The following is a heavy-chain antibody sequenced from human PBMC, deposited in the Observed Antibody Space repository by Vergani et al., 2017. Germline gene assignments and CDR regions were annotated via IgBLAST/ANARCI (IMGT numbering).Heavy chain of an antibody. D-gene: IGHD6-13*01. CDR1: GGSISSYY. J-gene: IGHJ4*02. CDR3: ARRDSSSWYTYYFDY. Sequence: QVQLQESGPGLVKPSETLSLTCTVSGGSISSYYWSWIRQPAGKGLEWIGRIYTSGSTNYNPSLKSRVTISVDTSKNQFSLKLSSVTAADTAVYYCARRDSSSWYTYYFDYWGQGTLVTVSS. V-gene: IGHV4-4*07. CDR2: IYTSGST.